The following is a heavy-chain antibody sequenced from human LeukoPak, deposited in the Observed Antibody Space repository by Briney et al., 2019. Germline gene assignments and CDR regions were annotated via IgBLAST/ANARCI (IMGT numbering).Heavy chain of an antibody. Sequence: GGSLRLSCADSGFTFNKYWMSWVRQAPGKGLEWVANIEEDGSQKYYVDSVKGRFTISRDNAKNSVYLQMNSLRVEDTAVYYCARGLATAAAYWGQGTLVTVSS. CDR2: IEEDGSQK. V-gene: IGHV3-7*01. D-gene: IGHD6-13*01. J-gene: IGHJ4*02. CDR1: GFTFNKYW. CDR3: ARGLATAAAY.